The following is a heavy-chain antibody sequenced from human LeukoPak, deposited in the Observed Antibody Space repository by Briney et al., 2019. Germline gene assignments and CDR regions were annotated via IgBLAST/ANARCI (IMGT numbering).Heavy chain of an antibody. CDR1: GGSISSSSYY. CDR2: IYYSGST. CDR3: ARVGATPRYYNYYGMDV. V-gene: IGHV4-39*07. J-gene: IGHJ6*02. Sequence: SETLSLTCTVSGGSISSSSYYWGWIRQPPGKGLEWIGSIYYSGSTYYNPSLKSRVTISVDTSKNQFSLKLSSVTAADTAVYYCARVGATPRYYNYYGMDVWGQGTTVTVSS. D-gene: IGHD1-26*01.